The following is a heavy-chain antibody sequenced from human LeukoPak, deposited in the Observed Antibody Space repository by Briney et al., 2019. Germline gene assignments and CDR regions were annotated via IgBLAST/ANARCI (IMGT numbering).Heavy chain of an antibody. CDR1: GYTFTSYD. D-gene: IGHD3-10*01. J-gene: IGHJ4*02. Sequence: SVKVSCKASGYTFTSYDINWVRQATGQGLEWMGGIIPIYGTANYAQNFQGRVTITADESTSTAYLELSSLRSEDTAVYYCARVGSGTYYKRFDYWGQGTLVTVSS. CDR2: IIPIYGTA. CDR3: ARVGSGTYYKRFDY. V-gene: IGHV1-69*13.